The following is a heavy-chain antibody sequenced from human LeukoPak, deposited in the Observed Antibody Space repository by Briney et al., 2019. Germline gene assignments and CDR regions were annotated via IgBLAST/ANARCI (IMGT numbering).Heavy chain of an antibody. Sequence: ASVKVSCKASGYTFTSYGISWVRQAPGQGLEWMGWISAYNGNTNYAQKLQGRVTMTTDTSTSTAYMELRSLRSDDTAVYYCARRLGSVVVPAAMADHWGQGTLVTVSS. CDR2: ISAYNGNT. CDR1: GYTFTSYG. D-gene: IGHD2-2*01. J-gene: IGHJ5*02. CDR3: ARRLGSVVVPAAMADH. V-gene: IGHV1-18*01.